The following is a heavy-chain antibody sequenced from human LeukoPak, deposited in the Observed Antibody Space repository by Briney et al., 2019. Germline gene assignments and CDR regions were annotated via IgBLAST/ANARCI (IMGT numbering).Heavy chain of an antibody. V-gene: IGHV3-33*06. CDR3: AKDPTYYYDSSGFNWFDP. Sequence: AGSLRLSCAASGFTFSSYGMHWVRQAPGKGLEWVAVIWYDGSNKYYADSVKGRFTISRDNSKNTLYLQMNSLRAEDTAVYYCAKDPTYYYDSSGFNWFDPWGQGTLVTVSS. D-gene: IGHD3-22*01. CDR2: IWYDGSNK. J-gene: IGHJ5*02. CDR1: GFTFSSYG.